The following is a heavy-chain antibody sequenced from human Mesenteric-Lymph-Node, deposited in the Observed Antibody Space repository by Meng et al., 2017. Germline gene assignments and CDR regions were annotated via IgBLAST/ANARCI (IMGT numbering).Heavy chain of an antibody. CDR3: ATNNGRDGYTFDY. CDR1: GGSFSRQY. V-gene: IGHV4-59*11. Sequence: SETLSLTCTVSGGSFSRQYFSWLRQSPGKGLEWIAYVFYNGARHYSPSLKSRVTIALDTSKSQVSLRLTSVTAADTAVYYCATNNGRDGYTFDYWGQGALVTVSS. CDR2: VFYNGAR. D-gene: IGHD5-24*01. J-gene: IGHJ4*02.